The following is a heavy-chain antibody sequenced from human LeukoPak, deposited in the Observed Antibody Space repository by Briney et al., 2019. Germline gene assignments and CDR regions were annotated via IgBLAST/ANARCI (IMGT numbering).Heavy chain of an antibody. D-gene: IGHD4-23*01. CDR3: ARDDYGGNWGPFDY. J-gene: IGHJ4*02. CDR2: ISYDGSNK. Sequence: RSLRLSCAASGFTFSSYAMHWVRQAPGKGLEWVAVISYDGSNKYYADSVKGRFTISRDNSKNTLYLQMNSLRAEDTAVYYCARDDYGGNWGPFDYWGQGTLVTVSS. V-gene: IGHV3-30-3*01. CDR1: GFTFSSYA.